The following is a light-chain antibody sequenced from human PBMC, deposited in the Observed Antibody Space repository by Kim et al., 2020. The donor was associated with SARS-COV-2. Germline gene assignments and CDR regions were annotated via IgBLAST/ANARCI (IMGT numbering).Light chain of an antibody. Sequence: SYELTQPPSMSVSPGQTARITCSGDTLPKQYAYWYQQKPGPAPVLVIYKDSERPSGIPERFSGSSSGTTVTLSITGVQAEDEADYYCQSADSSGAYKVFG. CDR3: QSADSSGAYKV. CDR2: KDS. J-gene: IGLJ3*02. V-gene: IGLV3-25*03. CDR1: TLPKQY.